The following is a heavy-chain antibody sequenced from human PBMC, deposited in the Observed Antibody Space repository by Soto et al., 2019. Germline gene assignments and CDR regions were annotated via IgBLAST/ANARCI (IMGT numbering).Heavy chain of an antibody. Sequence: GGSLRLSCAASGFTFSSYGMHWVHQAPGKGLEWVAVISYDGSNKYYADSVKGRFTISRDNSKNTLYLQMNSLRAEDTAVYYCAKDRITMVRGAPDYYYYYGMDVWGQGTTVTVSS. V-gene: IGHV3-30*18. CDR3: AKDRITMVRGAPDYYYYYGMDV. J-gene: IGHJ6*02. CDR2: ISYDGSNK. CDR1: GFTFSSYG. D-gene: IGHD3-10*01.